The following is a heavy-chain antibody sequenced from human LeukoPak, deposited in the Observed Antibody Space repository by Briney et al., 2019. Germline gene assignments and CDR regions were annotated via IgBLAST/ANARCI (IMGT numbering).Heavy chain of an antibody. CDR3: APVGGRGGNYYFDY. Sequence: PSETLSLTCTVSGGSISSGGYYWSWIRQPPGKGLEWIGYIYHSGSTYYNPSLKSRVTISVDTSKNQFSLKLSSVTAADTAVYYCAPVGGRGGNYYFDYWGQGTLVTVSS. D-gene: IGHD3-10*01. V-gene: IGHV4-30-2*01. CDR2: IYHSGST. J-gene: IGHJ4*02. CDR1: GGSISSGGYY.